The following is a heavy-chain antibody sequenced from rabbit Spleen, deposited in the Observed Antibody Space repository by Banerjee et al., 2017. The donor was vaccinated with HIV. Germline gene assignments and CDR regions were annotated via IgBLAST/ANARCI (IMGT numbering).Heavy chain of an antibody. CDR1: GFSFSSNYM. D-gene: IGHD1-1*01. V-gene: IGHV1S45*01. CDR3: ARDLPSVVGWNFNL. CDR2: INTYTTKA. Sequence: QEQLEESGGDLVKPEGSLTLTCTASGFSFSSNYMMCWVRQAPGKGLQWIACINTYTTKAVYATWAIGRFTISRTSSTTVTLRMTSLTAADTATYFCARDLPSVVGWNFNLWGPGTLVTVS. J-gene: IGHJ4*01.